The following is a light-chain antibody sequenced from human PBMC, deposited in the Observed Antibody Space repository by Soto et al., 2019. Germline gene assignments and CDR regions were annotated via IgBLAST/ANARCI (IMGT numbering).Light chain of an antibody. Sequence: DIQMTQSPSSLSASAGDRVTITCRASQSISSSLNWYQQKPGKAPKFLIYDASNLESGVPSRFSGSASGTEFTLTISSLQPDDFATYYCQQYDNYPLTFGGGTKVDIK. CDR3: QQYDNYPLT. CDR1: QSISSS. CDR2: DAS. J-gene: IGKJ4*01. V-gene: IGKV1-5*01.